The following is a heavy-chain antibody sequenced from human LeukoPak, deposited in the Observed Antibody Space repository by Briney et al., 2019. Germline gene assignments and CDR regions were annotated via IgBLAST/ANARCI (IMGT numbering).Heavy chain of an antibody. CDR2: IIPIFGTA. Sequence: ASVKVSCKAFGGTFSSYSISWVRQAPGQGLEWMGGIIPIFGTANYAQKFQGRVTITADESTSTAYMELSSLRSEDTAVYYCARGYYDSSGYYPRFDYWGQGTLVTVSS. D-gene: IGHD3-22*01. CDR3: ARGYYDSSGYYPRFDY. V-gene: IGHV1-69*13. J-gene: IGHJ4*02. CDR1: GGTFSSYS.